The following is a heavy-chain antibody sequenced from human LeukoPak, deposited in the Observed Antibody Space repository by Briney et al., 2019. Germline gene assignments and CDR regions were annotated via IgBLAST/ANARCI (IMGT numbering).Heavy chain of an antibody. CDR1: GGSFSGYY. CDR2: IHHSGST. Sequence: SETMSLTSAVYGGSFSGYYWRWIRQPPGKVLEWIGEIHHSGSTNYNPSLKSRVTISVDTSKNQFSLKLSSVTAADRAVYYCARVGRITMVRGVLYYFDYWGQGTLVTVSS. J-gene: IGHJ4*02. D-gene: IGHD3-10*01. CDR3: ARVGRITMVRGVLYYFDY. V-gene: IGHV4-34*01.